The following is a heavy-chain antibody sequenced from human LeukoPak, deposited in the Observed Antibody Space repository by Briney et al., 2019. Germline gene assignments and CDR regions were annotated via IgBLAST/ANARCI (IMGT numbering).Heavy chain of an antibody. J-gene: IGHJ4*02. Sequence: GGSLRLSCAASGFTFSSYAMSWVRQAPGKGLEWVSAISGSGGSTYYADSVKGRFTISRDNSKNTLYLQMNSLRAEDTAVYYCAKFLPTHIVVANYCFDYWGQGTLVTVSS. CDR3: AKFLPTHIVVANYCFDY. CDR2: ISGSGGST. CDR1: GFTFSSYA. D-gene: IGHD2-21*01. V-gene: IGHV3-23*01.